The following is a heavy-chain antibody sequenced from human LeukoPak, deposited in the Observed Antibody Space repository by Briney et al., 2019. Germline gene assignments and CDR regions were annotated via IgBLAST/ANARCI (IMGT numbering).Heavy chain of an antibody. CDR1: GGSFSGYY. D-gene: IGHD3-3*01. Sequence: PSETLSLTCAVYGGSFSGYYWSWIRQPPGKGLEWIGEINHSGSTNYNPSLKSRVTISVDTSKNQFSLKLSSVTAADTAVYYCARRGYDFWSGYTTKYNWFDPWGQGTLVTVSS. CDR2: INHSGST. J-gene: IGHJ5*02. CDR3: ARRGYDFWSGYTTKYNWFDP. V-gene: IGHV4-34*01.